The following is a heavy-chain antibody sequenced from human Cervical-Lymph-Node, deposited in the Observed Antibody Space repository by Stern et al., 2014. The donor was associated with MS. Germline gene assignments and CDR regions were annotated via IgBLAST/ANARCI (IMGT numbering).Heavy chain of an antibody. Sequence: EVQLVESGGDLVQPGGSLRLSCAASGFTFNKYAMNWVRQAPGKGLEWVSTISGSGRSIYYAVSVKGRFTSSRDNSENTLYLQMHSLRAEDTAIYYCAKQYFDSSGYSYYYGMDVWGQGTTVTVSS. J-gene: IGHJ6*02. CDR3: AKQYFDSSGYSYYYGMDV. CDR1: GFTFNKYA. D-gene: IGHD3-22*01. CDR2: ISGSGRSI. V-gene: IGHV3-23*04.